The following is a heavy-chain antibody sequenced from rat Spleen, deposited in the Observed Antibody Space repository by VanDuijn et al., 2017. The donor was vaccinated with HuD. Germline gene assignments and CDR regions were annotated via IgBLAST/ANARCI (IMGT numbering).Heavy chain of an antibody. CDR2: ISNTGGYI. D-gene: IGHD1-4*01. J-gene: IGHJ2*01. CDR3: ARRHFGYTDYFDF. CDR1: GFTFSDFY. V-gene: IGHV5-25*01. Sequence: EVQLVESDGGLVQPGRSLKLSCAASGFTFSDFYMAWVRQAPTKGLEWVATISNTGGYIYYSDSVKGRFTISRDNAKSTLSLQMDSLRSEDTATYYCARRHFGYTDYFDFWGQGVMVTVSP.